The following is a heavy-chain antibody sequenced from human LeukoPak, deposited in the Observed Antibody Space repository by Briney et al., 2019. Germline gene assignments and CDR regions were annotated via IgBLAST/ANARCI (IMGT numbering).Heavy chain of an antibody. D-gene: IGHD3-16*01. V-gene: IGHV3-23*01. Sequence: GGSLRLSCVASGFTFRAYDMSWVRQAPGKGLEWVSTTSGSGSSTYYADSVKGRFTISRDNSKTTLYLQMNSLRAEDTAVYFCVKMYRGEESGYWGQGTLVTVSS. CDR3: VKMYRGEESGY. CDR1: GFTFRAYD. J-gene: IGHJ4*02. CDR2: TSGSGSST.